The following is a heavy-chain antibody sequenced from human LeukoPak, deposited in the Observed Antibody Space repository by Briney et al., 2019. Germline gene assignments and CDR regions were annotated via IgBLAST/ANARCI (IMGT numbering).Heavy chain of an antibody. CDR2: INPNSGGT. CDR3: ARDYYGSGSYDY. CDR1: GYTFTGYY. Sequence: ASVKVSCKASGYTFTGYYMHWVRQAPGQGLEWMGWINPNSGGTNHAQKFQGRVTMTRDTSISTAYMELSRLRSDDTAVYYCARDYYGSGSYDYWGQGTLVTVSS. V-gene: IGHV1-2*02. D-gene: IGHD3-10*01. J-gene: IGHJ4*02.